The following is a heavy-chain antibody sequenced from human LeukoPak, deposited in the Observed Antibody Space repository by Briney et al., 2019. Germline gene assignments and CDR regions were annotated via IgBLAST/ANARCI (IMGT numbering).Heavy chain of an antibody. CDR2: IYPGDSDT. Sequence: GESLKISCKGSGYSFTSYWIGWVRQMPGKGLEWMEIIYPGDSDTRYSPSFQGQVTISADKSISTAYLQWSSLKASDTAMYYCARSRDGYNYPYYFDYWGQGTLVTVSS. D-gene: IGHD5-24*01. J-gene: IGHJ4*02. CDR3: ARSRDGYNYPYYFDY. V-gene: IGHV5-51*01. CDR1: GYSFTSYW.